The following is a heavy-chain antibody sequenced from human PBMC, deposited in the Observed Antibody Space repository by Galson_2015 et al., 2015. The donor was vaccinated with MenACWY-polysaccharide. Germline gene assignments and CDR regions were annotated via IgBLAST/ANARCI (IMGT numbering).Heavy chain of an antibody. CDR3: AGGGRAVSNRNWLAP. J-gene: IGHJ5*02. CDR1: GDSITSGGYF. CDR2: ISYDGGT. V-gene: IGHV4-31*03. D-gene: IGHD3-16*01. Sequence: TLSLTCTVSGDSITSGGYFWSWIRQHPGKGLEWIASISYDGGTYYNPSLKSRVTISVDTPNNQFSLKLNSVTAADTAVYYCAGGGRAVSNRNWLAPWGQGALVTVSS.